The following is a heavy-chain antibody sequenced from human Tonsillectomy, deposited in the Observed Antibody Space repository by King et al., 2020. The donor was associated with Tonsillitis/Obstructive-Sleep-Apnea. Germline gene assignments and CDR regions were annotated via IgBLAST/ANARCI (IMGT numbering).Heavy chain of an antibody. J-gene: IGHJ4*02. CDR3: AMSMEREYLDY. D-gene: IGHD1-26*01. CDR2: MYYSGRN. V-gene: IGHV4-59*01. Sequence: VQLQESGPGLVKPSETLSLTCIVYGGSIRSYYWSWIRQSPGKGLEWIGYMYYSGRNNYNPSLKSRVTISGDTSKNKLSLKLNSVTAADTAVYSCAMSMEREYLDYWGQGTLVTVSS. CDR1: GGSIRSYY.